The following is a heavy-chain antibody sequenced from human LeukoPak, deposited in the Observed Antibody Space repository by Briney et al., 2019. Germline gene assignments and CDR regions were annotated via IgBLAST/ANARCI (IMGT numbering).Heavy chain of an antibody. CDR2: IYSGGST. J-gene: IGHJ6*02. CDR3: ARDWGYYDSSGYNYYYYGMDV. V-gene: IGHV3-53*01. Sequence: GGSLRLSCAASGFTVSSNYMSWVRQAPGKGLEWVSVIYSGGSTYYADSVKGRFSISRDNSKNTLYLQMNSLRAEDTAVYYCARDWGYYDSSGYNYYYYGMDVWGQGTLVTVSS. D-gene: IGHD3-22*01. CDR1: GFTVSSNY.